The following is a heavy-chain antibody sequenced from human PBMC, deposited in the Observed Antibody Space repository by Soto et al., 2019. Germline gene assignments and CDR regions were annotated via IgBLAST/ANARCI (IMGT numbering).Heavy chain of an antibody. CDR1: GYTFTSYY. D-gene: IGHD2-21*02. Sequence: QAQLVQSGAEVKKPGASVKVSCEASGYTFTSYYMHWVRQAPGQGLEWMGWINPNSGDTKYAQKFRGRVTMTRDTSITTAYMEVKMLTSDGTAVYYCARQLAYCGGDCFTEPVDYWGQGTLVTVSS. CDR3: ARQLAYCGGDCFTEPVDY. J-gene: IGHJ4*02. CDR2: INPNSGDT. V-gene: IGHV1-2*02.